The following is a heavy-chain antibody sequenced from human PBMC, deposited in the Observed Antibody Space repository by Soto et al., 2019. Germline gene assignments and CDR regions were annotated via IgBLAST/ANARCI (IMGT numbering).Heavy chain of an antibody. J-gene: IGHJ3*01. D-gene: IGHD3-16*02. Sequence: QVQLVQSGAEVKKPGASVQVSCKASGLAFPIDNITWWQQTMEQGLEFMGWMNPSGSNTGYAQKFQGRATFTWNTPTSTAYMDLSGLRSEDTAVYYCARYRTKVPVAFDVWGQGTMVTVSS. CDR2: MNPSGSNT. CDR3: ARYRTKVPVAFDV. V-gene: IGHV1-8*01. CDR1: GLAFPIDN.